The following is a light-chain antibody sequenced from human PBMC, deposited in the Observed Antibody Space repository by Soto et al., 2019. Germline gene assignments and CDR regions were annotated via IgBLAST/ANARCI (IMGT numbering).Light chain of an antibody. V-gene: IGKV1-6*01. CDR2: AAS. Sequence: AIQMTQSPSSLSTSVGDRVTITCRASQGISFDVAWYQQKPGKATKLLIYAASSLQSGVPSRFSGSGSGTDFTLTISSLQPEDFATYYCLQDYNYPYTFGQGTKLEIK. CDR3: LQDYNYPYT. J-gene: IGKJ2*01. CDR1: QGISFD.